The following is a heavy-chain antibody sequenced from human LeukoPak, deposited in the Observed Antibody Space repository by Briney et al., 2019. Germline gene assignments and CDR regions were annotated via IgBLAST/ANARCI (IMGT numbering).Heavy chain of an antibody. CDR1: GGSISSGGYS. CDR2: IYHSGST. V-gene: IGHV4-30-2*01. D-gene: IGHD2-21*02. J-gene: IGHJ4*02. CDR3: AGILVVTATDYFQY. Sequence: SETLSLTCAVSGGSISSGGYSWSWIRQPPGTGLEWIGYIYHSGSTYYNPSLKSRVTISVDTSKNQFSLNLRSVTAADTAVYYCAGILVVTATDYFQYWGQGILVTVSS.